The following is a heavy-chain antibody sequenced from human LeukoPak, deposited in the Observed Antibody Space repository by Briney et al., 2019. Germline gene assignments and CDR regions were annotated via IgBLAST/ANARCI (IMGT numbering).Heavy chain of an antibody. V-gene: IGHV4-59*01. CDR2: IYYSGST. J-gene: IGHJ3*02. Sequence: SETLSLTCTVSGGSISSYYWSWIRQPPGKGLEWIGYIYYSGSTNYNPSLKSRVTISVDTSKNQFSLRLSSVTAADTAVYYCARDKDAFDIWGQGTMVTVSS. CDR3: ARDKDAFDI. CDR1: GGSISSYY.